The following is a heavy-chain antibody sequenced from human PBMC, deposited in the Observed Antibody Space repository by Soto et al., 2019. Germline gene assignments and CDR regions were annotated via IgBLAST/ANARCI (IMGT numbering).Heavy chain of an antibody. CDR3: ARGPIVAAGYYGMDV. Sequence: GGSLRLSCAASGFTFSSYAMHWVRQAPGKGLEWAAVISYDGRYKYYADSVKGRFTISRDSSKNTLHLQMNSLRDEDTAVYYCARGPIVAAGYYGMDVWGQGTTVTVSS. CDR2: ISYDGRYK. D-gene: IGHD2-21*01. J-gene: IGHJ6*02. V-gene: IGHV3-30*04. CDR1: GFTFSSYA.